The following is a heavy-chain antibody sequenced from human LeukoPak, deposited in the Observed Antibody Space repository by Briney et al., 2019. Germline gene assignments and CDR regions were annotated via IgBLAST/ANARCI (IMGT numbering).Heavy chain of an antibody. J-gene: IGHJ4*02. CDR1: GFTFSGYA. CDR2: ISASGGST. D-gene: IGHD3-22*01. V-gene: IGHV3-23*01. Sequence: PGGSLRLSRTASGFTFSGYAMNWVRQARGKGLEWVSGISASGGSTYYADFVKGRFTISRDNSKNTLSLQMINLRAENTAVYYCAKVRPQGVVVVTLFDYWGQGTLVTVSS. CDR3: AKVRPQGVVVVTLFDY.